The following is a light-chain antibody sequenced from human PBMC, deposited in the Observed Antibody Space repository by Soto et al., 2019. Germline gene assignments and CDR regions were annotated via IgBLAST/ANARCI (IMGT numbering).Light chain of an antibody. CDR1: QSVSNN. Sequence: EIVLTQSPGTLSLSPGERATLSCRASQSVSNNYLAWYQQKPGQAPRLLIYGASTRATGIPVRFSGGGSGTEFTLTISSLQSEDFAVYYCQQYHKWPITFGQGTRLEIK. J-gene: IGKJ5*01. V-gene: IGKV3-15*01. CDR2: GAS. CDR3: QQYHKWPIT.